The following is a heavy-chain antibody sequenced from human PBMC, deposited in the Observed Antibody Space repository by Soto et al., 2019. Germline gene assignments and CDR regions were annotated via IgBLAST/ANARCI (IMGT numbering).Heavy chain of an antibody. CDR3: AQSRSVGNIMVRGVVIYPY. CDR2: IYWDDDK. Sequence: GSGPTLVNPTQTLTLTCTFSGFSLSTSGVGVGWIRQPPGKALEWLALIYWDDDKRYSPSLESRLTITKDTSKNQVVLTMTNVDPVDTATYYCAQSRSVGNIMVRGVVIYPYWGQGTKVTVSS. CDR1: GFSLSTSGVG. J-gene: IGHJ4*02. D-gene: IGHD3-10*01. V-gene: IGHV2-5*02.